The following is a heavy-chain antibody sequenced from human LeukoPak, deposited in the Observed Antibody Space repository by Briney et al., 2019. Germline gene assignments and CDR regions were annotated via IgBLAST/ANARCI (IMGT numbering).Heavy chain of an antibody. CDR1: GGSFSSYY. D-gene: IGHD5-18*01. J-gene: IGHJ5*02. Sequence: PSETLSLTCTVSGGSFSSYYWSWIRQPPGKGLEWIGYIYYSGSTNYNPSLKSRVTISVDTSKNQFSLKLSSVTAADTAVYYCARGLEPTGDSYGYLNWFDPWGQGTLVTVSS. CDR2: IYYSGST. CDR3: ARGLEPTGDSYGYLNWFDP. V-gene: IGHV4-59*01.